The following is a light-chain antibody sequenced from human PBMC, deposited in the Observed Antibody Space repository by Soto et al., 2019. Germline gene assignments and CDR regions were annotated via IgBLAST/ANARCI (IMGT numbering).Light chain of an antibody. CDR1: QGISGY. J-gene: IGKJ3*01. CDR3: QQLTSDPRGFT. Sequence: DIQLTQSPSFLSASDGDRVTITCRASQGISGYLAWYQQKPGKAPKLLIYGATTLRSGVPSRFSGTGSGTEFTLTISSLQPEDFATYYCQQLTSDPRGFTFGPGTKVDIK. CDR2: GAT. V-gene: IGKV1-9*01.